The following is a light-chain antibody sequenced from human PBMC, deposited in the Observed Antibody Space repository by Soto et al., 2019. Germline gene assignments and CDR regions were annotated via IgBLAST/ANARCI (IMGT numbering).Light chain of an antibody. CDR3: HQYYLTPYT. Sequence: DIVMTQSPDSLAVSLGERATINCKSSQSVLYSPNSKNYLAWYQQKPGQPPKLLIFWASTRESGVPDRFSGSGSGTDFTLTISSLHAVDVAVYYCHQYYLTPYTFGQGTKLEI. V-gene: IGKV4-1*01. CDR2: WAS. J-gene: IGKJ2*01. CDR1: QSVLYSPNSKNY.